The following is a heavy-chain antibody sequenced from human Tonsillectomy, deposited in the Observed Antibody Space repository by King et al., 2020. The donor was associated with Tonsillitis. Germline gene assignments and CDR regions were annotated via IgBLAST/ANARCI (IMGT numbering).Heavy chain of an antibody. CDR1: GFTFSSYA. CDR2: IYSGGSST. J-gene: IGHJ3*02. D-gene: IGHD3-9*01. CDR3: AIGFSHIGGILTGRTKRGAFDI. V-gene: IGHV3-23*03. Sequence: VQLVESGGGLVQPGGSLRLSCAASGFTFSSYAMSWVRQAPGKGLEWVSVIYSGGSSTYYADSVKGRFTISRDNSKNTLYLQMNRLRAEDTAVYYCAIGFSHIGGILTGRTKRGAFDIWGQGTMVTVSS.